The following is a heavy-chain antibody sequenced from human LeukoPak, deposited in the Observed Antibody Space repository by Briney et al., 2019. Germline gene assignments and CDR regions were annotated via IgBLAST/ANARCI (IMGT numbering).Heavy chain of an antibody. Sequence: PSETLSLTCTVSGGSISSYYWSWIRQPPGKGLEWIGYIYYSGSTNYNPSLKSRITISVDTSKNQFSLKLSSVTAADTAVYYCASSSIAAHFDYWGQGTLVTVSS. J-gene: IGHJ4*02. CDR3: ASSSIAAHFDY. CDR2: IYYSGST. V-gene: IGHV4-59*01. CDR1: GGSISSYY. D-gene: IGHD6-6*01.